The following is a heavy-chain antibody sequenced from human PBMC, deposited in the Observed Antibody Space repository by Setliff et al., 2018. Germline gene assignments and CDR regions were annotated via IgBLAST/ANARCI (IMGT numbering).Heavy chain of an antibody. V-gene: IGHV3-20*04. Sequence: LRLSCAASGFTFDDYGMSWVRQAPGKGLEWVSGINWNGGSTGYADSVKGRFTISRDNAKNSLYLQMNSLRAVDTALYYCARGGRRQLANYFDYWGQGTLVTVSS. D-gene: IGHD6-13*01. J-gene: IGHJ4*02. CDR3: ARGGRRQLANYFDY. CDR1: GFTFDDYG. CDR2: INWNGGST.